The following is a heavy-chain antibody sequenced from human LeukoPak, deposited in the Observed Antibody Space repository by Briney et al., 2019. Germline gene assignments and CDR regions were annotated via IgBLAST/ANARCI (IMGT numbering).Heavy chain of an antibody. J-gene: IGHJ4*02. Sequence: EASVKVSCKASGYTSTDYYIHWVRQAPGQGLEWMAWINPNSGGTYYAQNFHDRITLTRDTSISTAYMELSRLRSDDTAIYYCARANALYCSSTSCLFDYWGQGTLVTVSS. CDR2: INPNSGGT. V-gene: IGHV1-2*02. CDR1: GYTSTDYY. CDR3: ARANALYCSSTSCLFDY. D-gene: IGHD2-2*01.